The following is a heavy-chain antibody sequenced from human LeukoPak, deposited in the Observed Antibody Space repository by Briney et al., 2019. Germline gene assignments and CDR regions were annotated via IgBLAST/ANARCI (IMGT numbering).Heavy chain of an antibody. V-gene: IGHV1-8*01. CDR3: ARSSGTYPDFDS. CDR2: MNPNSGNT. D-gene: IGHD1-1*01. CDR1: GYTFTSYD. Sequence: ASVKVSCKASGYTFTSYDNNWVRQATGQGLEWMGWMNPNSGNTGYAQKFQGRVTMTRNTSINTAYMELSRLSSDDTAVYYCARSSGTYPDFDSWGQGTLVTVSS. J-gene: IGHJ4*02.